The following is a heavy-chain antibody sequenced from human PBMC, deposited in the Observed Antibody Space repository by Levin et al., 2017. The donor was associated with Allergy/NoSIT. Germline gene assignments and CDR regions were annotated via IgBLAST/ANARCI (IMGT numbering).Heavy chain of an antibody. V-gene: IGHV1-2*02. CDR3: ATTANNGNDPYFDY. Sequence: GESLKISCKASGYTFTGYYMHWVRQAPGQGLEWMGWINPNSGVTNYAQKFQGRVTMTRDTSISTAYMELSRLRSDDTAVYYCATTANNGNDPYFDYWGQGTLVTVSS. CDR1: GYTFTGYY. CDR2: INPNSGVT. D-gene: IGHD1-1*01. J-gene: IGHJ4*02.